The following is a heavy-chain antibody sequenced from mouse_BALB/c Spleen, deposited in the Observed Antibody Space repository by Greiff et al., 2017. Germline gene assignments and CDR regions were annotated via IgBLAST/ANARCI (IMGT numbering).Heavy chain of an antibody. Sequence: EVQGVESGGGLVKPGGSLKLSCAASGFTFSSYAMSWVRQSPEKRLEWVAEISSGGSYTYYPDTVTGRFTISRDNAKNTLYLEMSSLRSEDTAMYYCARNGAYWGQGTLVTVSA. CDR1: GFTFSSYA. J-gene: IGHJ3*01. CDR2: ISSGGSYT. V-gene: IGHV5-9-4*01. CDR3: ARNGAY.